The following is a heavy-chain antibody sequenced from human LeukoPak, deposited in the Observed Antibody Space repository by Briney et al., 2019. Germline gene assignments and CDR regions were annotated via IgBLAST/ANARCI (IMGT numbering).Heavy chain of an antibody. CDR3: AKVFRVRYDQVPFDP. D-gene: IGHD3-10*01. V-gene: IGHV3-21*01. CDR1: GFTFSSYS. Sequence: PGGSLRLSCAASGFTFSSYSMNWVRQAPGKGLEWVSSISSSSSYIYYADSVKGRFTISRDNAKNSLYLQMNSLRAEDTAVYYCAKVFRVRYDQVPFDPWGQGTLVTVSS. CDR2: ISSSSSYI. J-gene: IGHJ5*02.